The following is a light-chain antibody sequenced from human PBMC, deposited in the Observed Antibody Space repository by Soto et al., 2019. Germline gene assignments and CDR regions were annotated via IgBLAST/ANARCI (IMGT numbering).Light chain of an antibody. CDR3: QQFNSYWWT. J-gene: IGKJ1*01. V-gene: IGKV1-5*03. CDR1: QSVSHF. CDR2: KAS. Sequence: DIQMTQSPSTLSASVGERVTITCRASQSVSHFLAWYQQKPAKAPKLLIYKASTLESGVPARFSGSGSGTEFTLTISSLQPDDFGTYYCQQFNSYWWTFGQGTKLEIK.